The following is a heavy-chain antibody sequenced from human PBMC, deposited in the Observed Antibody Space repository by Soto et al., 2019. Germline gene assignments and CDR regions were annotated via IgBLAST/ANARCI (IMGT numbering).Heavy chain of an antibody. Sequence: GGSLRLSCAASGFTFDDYAMHWVRQAPGKGLEWVSLISWDGGSTYYADSVKGRFTISRDNSKNSLYLQMNSLRAEDTALYYCAKGRERFEVYAIDYWGQGTLVTVSS. CDR3: AKGRERFEVYAIDY. CDR2: ISWDGGST. D-gene: IGHD2-8*01. V-gene: IGHV3-43D*03. CDR1: GFTFDDYA. J-gene: IGHJ4*02.